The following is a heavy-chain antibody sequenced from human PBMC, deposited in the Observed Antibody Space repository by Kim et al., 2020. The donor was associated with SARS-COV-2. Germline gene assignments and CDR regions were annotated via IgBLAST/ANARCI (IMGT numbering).Heavy chain of an antibody. Sequence: SVKVSCKASGGTFSSYAISWVRQAPGQGLEWMGGIIPIFGTANYAQKFQGRVTITADESTSTAYMELSSLRSEDTAVYYCARAVLSDKDRGSGSYYTYYGMDVWGQGTTVTVSS. D-gene: IGHD3-10*01. CDR1: GGTFSSYA. V-gene: IGHV1-69*13. CDR2: IIPIFGTA. J-gene: IGHJ6*02. CDR3: ARAVLSDKDRGSGSYYTYYGMDV.